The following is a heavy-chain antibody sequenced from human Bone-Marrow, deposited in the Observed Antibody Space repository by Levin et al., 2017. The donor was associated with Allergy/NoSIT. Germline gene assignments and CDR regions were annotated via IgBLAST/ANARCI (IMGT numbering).Heavy chain of an antibody. Sequence: ASVKVSCKASGGTFSSYAISWVRQAPGQGLEWMGGIIPIFGTANYAQKFQGRVTITADESTSTAYMELSSLRSEDTAVYYCAIRPRPKYYDFWSGYFDYWGQGTLVTVSS. CDR1: GGTFSSYA. V-gene: IGHV1-69*13. J-gene: IGHJ4*02. CDR3: AIRPRPKYYDFWSGYFDY. CDR2: IIPIFGTA. D-gene: IGHD3-3*01.